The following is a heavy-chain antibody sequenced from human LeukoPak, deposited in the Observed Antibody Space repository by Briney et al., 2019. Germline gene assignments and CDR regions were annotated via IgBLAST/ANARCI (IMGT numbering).Heavy chain of an antibody. J-gene: IGHJ6*03. CDR2: ISHSGST. CDR3: ARDWGVSARPGYMDV. V-gene: IGHV4-38-2*02. Sequence: SETLSLTCTVSGYSISSGYYWGWIRQPPGKGLEWIGSISHSGSTKYNPSLKSRVTISVDTSKNQFSLRLSSVTAADTAVYYCARDWGVSARPGYMDVWGKGTTVTVSS. D-gene: IGHD6-6*01. CDR1: GYSISSGYY.